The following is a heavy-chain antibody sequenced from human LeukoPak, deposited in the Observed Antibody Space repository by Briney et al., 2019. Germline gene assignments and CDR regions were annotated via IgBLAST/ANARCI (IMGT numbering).Heavy chain of an antibody. V-gene: IGHV4-38-2*02. Sequence: NTSETLSLTCTVSGYSISSGYYWGWIRQPPGKGLEWIGSIYHSGSTYYNPSLKSRVTISVDTSKNQFSLKLSSVTAADTAVYYCARVGGYYLDGYFQHWGQGTLVTVSS. CDR3: ARVGGYYLDGYFQH. CDR1: GYSISSGYY. D-gene: IGHD3-22*01. CDR2: IYHSGST. J-gene: IGHJ1*01.